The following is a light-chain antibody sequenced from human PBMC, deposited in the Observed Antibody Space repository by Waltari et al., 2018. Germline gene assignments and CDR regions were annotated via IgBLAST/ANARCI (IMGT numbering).Light chain of an antibody. CDR3: QTWDSGTVL. CDR1: QLVDKY. Sequence: DLTQPPSVSVSPGQTAPIPCSGEQLVDKYVCWYQQKPGLSPVLVIHQDSERPSGIPERFSGSNSGNTATLTIRGTQAVDEADYYCQTWDSGTVLFGGGTKVTVL. V-gene: IGLV3-1*01. J-gene: IGLJ2*01. CDR2: QDS.